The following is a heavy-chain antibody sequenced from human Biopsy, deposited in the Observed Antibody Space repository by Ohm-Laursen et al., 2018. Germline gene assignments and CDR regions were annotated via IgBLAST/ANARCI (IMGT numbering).Heavy chain of an antibody. D-gene: IGHD3-16*01. V-gene: IGHV3-21*01. CDR1: GFDFSDYS. CDR3: ATSGAADSWGNYYGMDV. CDR2: VTTTSSYI. Sequence: GSLRLSCTASGFDFSDYSMSWVRQAPGKGLEWVSSVTTTSSYIYYADSVKGRFTISRDSAKNSLSLQMNSLRGDDTAVYYCATSGAADSWGNYYGMDVWGQGTTVTVSS. J-gene: IGHJ6*02.